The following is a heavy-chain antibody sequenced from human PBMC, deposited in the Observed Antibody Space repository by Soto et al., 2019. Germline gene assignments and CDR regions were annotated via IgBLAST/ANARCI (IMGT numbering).Heavy chain of an antibody. V-gene: IGHV4-39*01. Sequence: SETLSLTCTVSGGSISSSSYYWGWIRQPPGKGLEWIGSIYYSGSTYYNPSLKSRVTISVDTSKNQFSLKLSSVTAADTAVYYCARQGTTMIVVVNNWFDPWGQGTLVTVSS. CDR3: ARQGTTMIVVVNNWFDP. D-gene: IGHD3-22*01. J-gene: IGHJ5*02. CDR1: GGSISSSSYY. CDR2: IYYSGST.